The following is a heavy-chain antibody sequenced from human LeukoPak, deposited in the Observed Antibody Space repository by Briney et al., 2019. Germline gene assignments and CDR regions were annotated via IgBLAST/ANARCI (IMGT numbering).Heavy chain of an antibody. Sequence: GGSLRLSCAASGFSFSSYGMRWVRQAPGKGLEWVAFIQNDGSKKYYADSVKGLFTISRDNSKNTLYLQMNSLRAEDTAVYYCARDLHPWAGDYWGQGTLVTVSS. J-gene: IGHJ4*02. CDR1: GFSFSSYG. CDR2: IQNDGSKK. V-gene: IGHV3-30*02. CDR3: ARDLHPWAGDY.